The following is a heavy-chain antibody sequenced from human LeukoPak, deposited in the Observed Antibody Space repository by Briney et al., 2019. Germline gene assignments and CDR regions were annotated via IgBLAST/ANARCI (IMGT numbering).Heavy chain of an antibody. CDR1: GFTFSSYA. CDR3: ARDTNWNFDY. D-gene: IGHD1-1*01. J-gene: IGHJ4*02. Sequence: GRSLRLSCAASGFTFSSYAMHWVRQAPGKGLEWVAIISYDGSNKYYADSVKGRFPISRDNSKNTLYLQMNSLRAEDTAVYYCARDTNWNFDYWGQGTLVTVSS. CDR2: ISYDGSNK. V-gene: IGHV3-30-3*01.